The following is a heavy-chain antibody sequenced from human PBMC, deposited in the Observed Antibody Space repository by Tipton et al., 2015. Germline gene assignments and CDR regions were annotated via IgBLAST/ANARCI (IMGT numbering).Heavy chain of an antibody. Sequence: LRLSCTVSGGSINNYFWSWIRQPPGKGLEWIGYIYYSGTTNYYPSLRGRVTISVDTSKKQFSLRLSSVTAADTAIYYCARSRSYDDIRGPPFDIWGQGTMVTVSS. CDR3: ARSRSYDDIRGPPFDI. J-gene: IGHJ3*02. CDR1: GGSINNYF. D-gene: IGHD3-9*01. V-gene: IGHV4-59*01. CDR2: IYYSGTT.